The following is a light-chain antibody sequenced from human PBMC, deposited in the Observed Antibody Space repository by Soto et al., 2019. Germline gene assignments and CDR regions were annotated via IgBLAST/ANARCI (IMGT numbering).Light chain of an antibody. V-gene: IGLV1-44*01. CDR1: SSNIGSNT. J-gene: IGLJ1*01. CDR2: SNN. CDR3: AAWDDSLNGYV. Sequence: QSVLTQPPSASGTPGQRGTIFCSGSSSNIGSNTVNWYQQLPGTAPKLLIYSNNQRPSGVPDRFSGSKSGTSASLAISGLQSEDEADYYCAAWDDSLNGYVFGTGTKVTVL.